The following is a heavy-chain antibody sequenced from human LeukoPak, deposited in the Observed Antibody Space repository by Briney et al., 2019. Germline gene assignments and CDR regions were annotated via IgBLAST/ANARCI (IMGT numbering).Heavy chain of an antibody. J-gene: IGHJ4*02. V-gene: IGHV3-23*01. Sequence: GGSLRLSCAASGFTFSSYAMSWVRQAPGKGLEWVSAISGSGGGTYYADSVKGRFTISRDNSKNTLYLQMNSLRAEDTAVYYCATRGTYYYDNSGYWGFDYWGQGTLVTVSS. CDR3: ATRGTYYYDNSGYWGFDY. CDR2: ISGSGGGT. D-gene: IGHD3-22*01. CDR1: GFTFSSYA.